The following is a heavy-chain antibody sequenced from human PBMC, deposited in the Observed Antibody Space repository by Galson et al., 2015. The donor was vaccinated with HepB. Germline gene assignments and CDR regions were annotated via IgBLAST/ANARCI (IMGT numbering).Heavy chain of an antibody. CDR3: AHRPGYGSSWGTGENWFDP. CDR2: IYWDDDK. CDR1: GFSLSTSGVG. D-gene: IGHD6-13*01. J-gene: IGHJ5*02. Sequence: PALVKPTQTLTLTCTFSGFSLSTSGVGVGWIRQPPGKALEWLALIYWDDDKRYSPSLKSRLTITKDTSKNQVVLTMTNMDPVDTATYYCAHRPGYGSSWGTGENWFDPWGQGTLVTVSS. V-gene: IGHV2-5*02.